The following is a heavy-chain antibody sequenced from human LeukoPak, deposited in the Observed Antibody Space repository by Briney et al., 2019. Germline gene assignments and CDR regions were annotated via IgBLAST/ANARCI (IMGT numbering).Heavy chain of an antibody. J-gene: IGHJ3*02. CDR3: AKTSEAITMIRGAFDI. V-gene: IGHV3-30*02. Sequence: GSLRLSCTASGFTFSNYDMHWVRQAPGEGLEWVAFIWYDDREKKYADSVKGRFTISRDNSKDTVYLQMNSLTPEDTAVYYCAKTSEAITMIRGAFDIWGQGTVVTVSS. D-gene: IGHD3-10*01. CDR2: IWYDDREK. CDR1: GFTFSNYD.